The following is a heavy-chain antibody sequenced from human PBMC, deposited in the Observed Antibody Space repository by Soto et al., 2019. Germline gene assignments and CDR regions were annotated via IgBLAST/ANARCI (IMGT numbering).Heavy chain of an antibody. Sequence: GGSLRLSCAASGFTFSSYAMSWVRQAPGKGLEWVSAISGSGGSTYYADSMKGRFTISRDNSKNTLYLQMNSLRAEDTAVYYCAKDPRRLYSSSRDSWGQGTLVTVSS. CDR1: GFTFSSYA. J-gene: IGHJ4*02. V-gene: IGHV3-23*01. D-gene: IGHD6-13*01. CDR2: ISGSGGST. CDR3: AKDPRRLYSSSRDS.